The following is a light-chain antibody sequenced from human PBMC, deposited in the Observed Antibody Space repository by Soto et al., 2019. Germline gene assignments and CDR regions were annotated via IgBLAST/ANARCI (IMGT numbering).Light chain of an antibody. CDR3: QQYYNWLT. J-gene: IGKJ4*01. V-gene: IGKV3-15*01. CDR2: DVS. CDR1: QSVSSN. Sequence: EILMTQSPSTLSVSPGERATLSCRASQSVSSNLAWFQQKPGQAPRLLIYDVSTRATGIPARLSGSGSGTEFTLTISSLQSEDFAVYYCQQYYNWLTFGGGTKVDIK.